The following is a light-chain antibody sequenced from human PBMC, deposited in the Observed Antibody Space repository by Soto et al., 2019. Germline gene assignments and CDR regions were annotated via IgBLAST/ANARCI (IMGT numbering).Light chain of an antibody. Sequence: QSALTQPRSVSGSPGQSVTISCTGTSSDVGGYNYVSWYQQRPGKAPKLMIFEVTKRPSGVSSRFSASKSGNTASLTISGVQAEDEADYYCCSYAGTTTWVFGGGTKVTVL. V-gene: IGLV2-11*01. J-gene: IGLJ3*02. CDR3: CSYAGTTTWV. CDR1: SSDVGGYNY. CDR2: EVT.